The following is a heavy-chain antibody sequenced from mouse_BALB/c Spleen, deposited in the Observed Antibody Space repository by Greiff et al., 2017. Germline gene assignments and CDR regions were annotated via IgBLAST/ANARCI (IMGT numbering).Heavy chain of an antibody. CDR3: ARDATATTSDY. J-gene: IGHJ2*01. V-gene: IGHV3-6*02. Sequence: EVKLVESGPGLVKPSQSLSLTCSVTGYSITSGYYWNWIRQFPGNKLEWMGYISYDGSNNYNPSLKNRISITRDTSKNQFFLKLNSVTTEDTATYYCARDATATTSDYWGQGTTLTVSS. CDR2: ISYDGSN. D-gene: IGHD1-2*01. CDR1: GYSITSGYY.